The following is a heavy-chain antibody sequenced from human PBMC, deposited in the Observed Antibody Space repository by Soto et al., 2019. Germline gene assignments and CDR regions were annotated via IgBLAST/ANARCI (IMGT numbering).Heavy chain of an antibody. CDR3: ARVTYYYYGMDV. CDR2: ISAYNGNT. V-gene: IGHV1-18*01. J-gene: IGHJ6*02. Sequence: QVGLVQSGAEVKKPGASVKVSCKASGYTFTSYGISWVRQAPGQGLEWMGWISAYNGNTNYAQKLQGRVTMTPDTXXXXAXXXXXXLRXXXXAVXXCARVTYYYYGMDVWGQGTTVTVSS. CDR1: GYTFTSYG.